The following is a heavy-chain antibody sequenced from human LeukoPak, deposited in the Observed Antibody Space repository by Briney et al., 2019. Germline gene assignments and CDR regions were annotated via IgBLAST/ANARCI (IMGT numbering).Heavy chain of an antibody. CDR3: AAPGTTGD. V-gene: IGHV3-74*01. D-gene: IGHD1-7*01. CDR2: INSDGSTT. CDR1: GFTFSNYW. Sequence: GGSLRLSCAASGFTFSNYWMHWVRQAPGKGLVWVSRINSDGSTTSYADSVKGRFTISRDNAQNTLYLQMNSLRADDTAVYYCAAPGTTGDWGQGTLVTVSS. J-gene: IGHJ4*02.